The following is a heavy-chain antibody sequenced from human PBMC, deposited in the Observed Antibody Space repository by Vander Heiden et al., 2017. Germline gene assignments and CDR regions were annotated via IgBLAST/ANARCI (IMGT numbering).Heavy chain of an antibody. Sequence: QVQLVESGGGVVQPGKSLRLSCEASGFSFSSYGIHWVRQAPGKGLEWVAFISYDGRNEYYADSVKGRFTISRDNSKNTLFLQMISLRPEDTALYYCAKDPLTWIQLWLGGGERYFDSWGQGTLVTVSS. CDR2: ISYDGRNE. D-gene: IGHD5-18*01. J-gene: IGHJ4*02. CDR3: AKDPLTWIQLWLGGGERYFDS. CDR1: GFSFSSYG. V-gene: IGHV3-30*18.